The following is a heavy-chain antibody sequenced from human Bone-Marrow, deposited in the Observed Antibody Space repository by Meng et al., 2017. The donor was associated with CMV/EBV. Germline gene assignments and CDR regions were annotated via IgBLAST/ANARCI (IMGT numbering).Heavy chain of an antibody. D-gene: IGHD3-3*01. CDR3: ARGGNSFWSGYFYGMDV. Sequence: GESLKISCAASGFTFSSYSMNWVRQAPGKGLGWVSSISSSSSYIYYADSVKGRFTISRDNAKNSLYLQMNSLRAEDTAVYYCARGGNSFWSGYFYGMDVWGQGTTVTVSS. CDR2: ISSSSSYI. V-gene: IGHV3-21*01. CDR1: GFTFSSYS. J-gene: IGHJ6*02.